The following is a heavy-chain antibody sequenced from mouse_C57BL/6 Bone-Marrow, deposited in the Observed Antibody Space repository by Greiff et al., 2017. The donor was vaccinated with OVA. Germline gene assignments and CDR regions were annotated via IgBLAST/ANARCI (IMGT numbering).Heavy chain of an antibody. CDR2: IYPRSGNT. CDR3: ARSRITTAYWYFDV. J-gene: IGHJ1*03. Sequence: QVQLQQSGAELARPGASVKLSCKASGYTFTSYGISWVKQRTGQGLEWIGEIYPRSGNTYYNEKFKGKATLTADKSSSTAYMELRSLTSEDSAVYFCARSRITTAYWYFDVWGTGTTVTVSS. CDR1: GYTFTSYG. V-gene: IGHV1-81*01. D-gene: IGHD1-2*01.